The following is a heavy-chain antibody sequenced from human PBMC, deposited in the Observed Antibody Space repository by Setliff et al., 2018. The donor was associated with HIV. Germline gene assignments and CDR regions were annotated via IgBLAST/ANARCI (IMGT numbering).Heavy chain of an antibody. CDR3: SRSDFWVGYTALYNWFDP. Sequence: PSETLSLTCTVSGGSISSNSYYWGWIRQPPGKGLEWIGYIYYSGSTNYNPSLKSRVTISVDTSKNQFFLKLNSVTAADTAVYYCSRSDFWVGYTALYNWFDPWGQGTLVTVSS. CDR2: IYYSGST. CDR1: GGSISSNSYY. J-gene: IGHJ5*02. V-gene: IGHV4-61*05. D-gene: IGHD3-3*01.